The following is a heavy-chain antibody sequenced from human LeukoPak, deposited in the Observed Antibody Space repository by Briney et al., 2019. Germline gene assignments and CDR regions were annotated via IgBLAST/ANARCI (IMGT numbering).Heavy chain of an antibody. D-gene: IGHD6-13*01. CDR1: GGSISSGGYY. Sequence: PSQTLSLTCTVSGGSISSGGYYWSRIRQHPGKGLEWIGYIYHSGSTYYNPSLKSRVTISVDTSKNQFSLKLSSVTAADTAVYYCARDYGIAGFDYWGQGTLVTVSS. CDR2: IYHSGST. CDR3: ARDYGIAGFDY. J-gene: IGHJ4*02. V-gene: IGHV4-31*03.